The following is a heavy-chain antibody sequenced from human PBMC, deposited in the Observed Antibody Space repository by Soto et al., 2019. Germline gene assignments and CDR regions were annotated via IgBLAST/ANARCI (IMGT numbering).Heavy chain of an antibody. Sequence: GGSLRLSCAASGCSFSRYGMHWVRQAPGKGLEWGALTSYDAPNLYYAASVKGRFPVSRDNSDNTLYLQMNSLRAEDTAVYYCARDPSKPAPGYSSSWYDWYFDLWGRGTLVTVSS. J-gene: IGHJ2*01. CDR3: ARDPSKPAPGYSSSWYDWYFDL. CDR2: TSYDAPNL. D-gene: IGHD6-13*01. CDR1: GCSFSRYG. V-gene: IGHV3-30-3*01.